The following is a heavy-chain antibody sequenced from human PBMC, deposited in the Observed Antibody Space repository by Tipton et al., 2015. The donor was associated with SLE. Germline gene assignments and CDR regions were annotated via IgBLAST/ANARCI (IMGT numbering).Heavy chain of an antibody. Sequence: QSGAEVKKPGSSVKVSCKASGGTFSSYAISWVRQAPGQGLEWMGGIIPIFGTANYAQKFQGRVTITADKSTSTAYMELSSPRSEDTAVYYCARRDYYGSGSRGWFDPWGQGTLVTVSS. D-gene: IGHD3-10*01. V-gene: IGHV1-69*06. J-gene: IGHJ5*02. CDR3: ARRDYYGSGSRGWFDP. CDR1: GGTFSSYA. CDR2: IIPIFGTA.